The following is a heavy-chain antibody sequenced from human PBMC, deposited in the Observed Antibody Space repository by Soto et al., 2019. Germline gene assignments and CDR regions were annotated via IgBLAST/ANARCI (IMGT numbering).Heavy chain of an antibody. J-gene: IGHJ4*02. CDR1: GGSISSYY. V-gene: IGHV4-59*01. CDR3: ARMNYYDTSGYPFDY. CDR2: IYFRGTT. D-gene: IGHD3-22*01. Sequence: PSETLSLTCTVSGGSISSYYWSWIRQPPGKGLEWIGYIYFRGTTNYNPSLKSRVTMSADTSKNQFSLKLNSVTAADTAVYYCARMNYYDTSGYPFDYWGQGMXVTVSS.